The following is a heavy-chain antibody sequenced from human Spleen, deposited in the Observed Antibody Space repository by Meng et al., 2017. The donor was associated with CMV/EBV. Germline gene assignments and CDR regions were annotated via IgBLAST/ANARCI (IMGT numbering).Heavy chain of an antibody. J-gene: IGHJ4*02. CDR1: GGTFSSDA. D-gene: IGHD5-24*01. CDR2: VIPIFGTA. CDR3: ARAPGYNIPTYIDY. V-gene: IGHV1-69*12. Sequence: QVPVGLVGGEGEKPEALVEGACKACGGTFSSDAISRGRQAPGQGLEWMGGVIPIFGTANYAQKFQGRVTITAGESTSTAYMELSRLRSDDTAVYYCARAPGYNIPTYIDYWGQGTLVTVSS.